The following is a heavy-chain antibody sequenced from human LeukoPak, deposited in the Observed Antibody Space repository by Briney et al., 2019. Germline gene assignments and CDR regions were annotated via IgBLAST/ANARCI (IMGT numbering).Heavy chain of an antibody. CDR3: ARGHIYYDSSGYLD. Sequence: PGGSLRLSCAASGFTFSSYGMHWVRQAPGKGLEWVAVIWYDGSNKYYADSVKGRFTISRDNSKNTLYLQMNSLRAEDTAVYYCARGHIYYDSSGYLDWGQGTLVTVSP. D-gene: IGHD3-22*01. J-gene: IGHJ4*02. CDR2: IWYDGSNK. CDR1: GFTFSSYG. V-gene: IGHV3-33*01.